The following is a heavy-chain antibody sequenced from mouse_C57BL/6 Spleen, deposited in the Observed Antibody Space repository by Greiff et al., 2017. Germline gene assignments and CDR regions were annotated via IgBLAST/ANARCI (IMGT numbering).Heavy chain of an antibody. CDR1: GFTFSDYY. CDR3: ARQGTTVYYFDY. J-gene: IGHJ2*01. Sequence: EVKLVESGGGLVQPGGSLKLSCAASGFTFSDYYMYWVRQTPEKRLEWVAYISNGGGSTYYPDTVKGRFTISRDNAKNTLYLQMSRLKSEDTAMYYCARQGTTVYYFDYWGHGPTLTVSS. V-gene: IGHV5-12*01. CDR2: ISNGGGST. D-gene: IGHD1-1*01.